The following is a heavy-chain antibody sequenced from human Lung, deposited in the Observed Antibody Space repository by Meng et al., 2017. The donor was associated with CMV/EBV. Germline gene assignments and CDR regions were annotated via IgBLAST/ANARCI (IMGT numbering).Heavy chain of an antibody. J-gene: IGHJ6*02. CDR3: ARGQVQCSTINCHDYRFSGMDV. D-gene: IGHD2/OR15-2a*01. Sequence: ASXXVSXKASGYTFSNYDIIWVRQASGQGLEWVGWMNPNRGNTAYAQKFQGRVTMTRDTSTSIAYMELSSLRSGDTAVYYCARGQVQCSTINCHDYRFSGMDVXDQGXTVTVSS. CDR2: MNPNRGNT. CDR1: GYTFSNYD. V-gene: IGHV1-8*01.